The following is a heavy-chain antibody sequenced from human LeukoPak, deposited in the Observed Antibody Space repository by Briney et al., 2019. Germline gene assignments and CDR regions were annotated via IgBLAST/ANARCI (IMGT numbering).Heavy chain of an antibody. J-gene: IGHJ5*02. D-gene: IGHD3-10*01. CDR1: GYTFTSHP. V-gene: IGHV7-4-1*02. CDR2: IDTNTGNP. Sequence: ASVKVSCKASGYTFTSHPMNWARQAPGQGLEWMGWIDTNTGNPMYARGFAGRFVFSLDTSVSTAYLQISSLKAEDTAVYYCGRGPGGFDPWGQGTLVTVSS. CDR3: GRGPGGFDP.